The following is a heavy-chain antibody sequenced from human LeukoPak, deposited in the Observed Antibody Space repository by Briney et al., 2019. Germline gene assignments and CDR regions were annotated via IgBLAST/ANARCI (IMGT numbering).Heavy chain of an antibody. Sequence: SETLSLTCTVSGYSISSGYYWGWIRQPPGKGLEWIGSIYHSGSTYYNPSLKSRVTISVDTSKNQFSLKLSSVTAADTAVYYCARRVGRWFGERAYYYNYMDVWGKGTTVTISS. D-gene: IGHD3-10*01. J-gene: IGHJ6*03. V-gene: IGHV4-38-2*02. CDR1: GYSISSGYY. CDR3: ARRVGRWFGERAYYYNYMDV. CDR2: IYHSGST.